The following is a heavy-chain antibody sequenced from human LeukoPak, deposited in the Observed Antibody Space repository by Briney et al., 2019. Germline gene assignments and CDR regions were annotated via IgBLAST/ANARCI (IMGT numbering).Heavy chain of an antibody. CDR2: INHSGST. D-gene: IGHD3-3*01. CDR3: ARGRRYDFWSGYPLDY. Sequence: PSETLSLTCAVYGGSFSGYYWSWIRQPPGKGLEWIGEINHSGSTNYNPSLKSRVTISVDTSKNQFSLKLSSVTAADTAVYYCARGRRYDFWSGYPLDYWGQGTLVTVSS. J-gene: IGHJ4*02. CDR1: GGSFSGYY. V-gene: IGHV4-34*01.